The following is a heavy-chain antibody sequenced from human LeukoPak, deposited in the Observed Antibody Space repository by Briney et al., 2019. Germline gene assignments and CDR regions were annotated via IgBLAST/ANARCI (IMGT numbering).Heavy chain of an antibody. CDR1: GFTFNNYG. Sequence: GGSLRLSCAASGFTFNNYGMRWVRQAPGKGLEWVAIIWYDGGNKYCADSVKGRFTISRDNSKNTLYLQMNNLRAEDTAIYYCARVGSRYCSGANCYDGFWGQGTLVSVSP. CDR2: IWYDGGNK. V-gene: IGHV3-30*02. J-gene: IGHJ4*02. D-gene: IGHD2-15*01. CDR3: ARVGSRYCSGANCYDGF.